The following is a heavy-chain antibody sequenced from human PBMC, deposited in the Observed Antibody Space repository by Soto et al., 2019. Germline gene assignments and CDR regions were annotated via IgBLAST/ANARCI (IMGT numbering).Heavy chain of an antibody. J-gene: IGHJ4*02. CDR1: GYTFTSYA. V-gene: IGHV1-3*01. D-gene: IGHD6-6*01. CDR2: ISAGNGNT. Sequence: ASVKVSCKASGYTFTSYAMHWVRQAPGQRLEWMGWISAGNGNTKYSQKFQGRVTITRDTSASTAYMELSSLRSEDTAVYYCARGIKYSSSSPFDYWGQGTLVTVSS. CDR3: ARGIKYSSSSPFDY.